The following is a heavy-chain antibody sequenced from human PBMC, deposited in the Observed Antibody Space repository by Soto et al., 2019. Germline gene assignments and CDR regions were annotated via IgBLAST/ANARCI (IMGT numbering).Heavy chain of an antibody. CDR2: ISGSGGST. J-gene: IGHJ6*02. Sequence: GGSLRLSCVASGFAFSTYAMGWVRQAPGRGLEWVSAISGSGGSTYHVDSVKGRFTISRDNAKNSLSLQMNSLRVEDTAVYYCAREETAWPLAYGLDVWGQGTAVTV. D-gene: IGHD2-21*02. CDR1: GFAFSTYA. V-gene: IGHV3-23*01. CDR3: AREETAWPLAYGLDV.